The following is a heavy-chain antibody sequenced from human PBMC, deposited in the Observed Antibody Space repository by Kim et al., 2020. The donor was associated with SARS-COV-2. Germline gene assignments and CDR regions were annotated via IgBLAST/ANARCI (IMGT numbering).Heavy chain of an antibody. Sequence: RFTISRDDSKNTAYLQMNSLKTEDTAVYYCTRTPGHDFSRYYYYYGMDVWGQGTTVTVSS. V-gene: IGHV3-73*01. J-gene: IGHJ6*02. D-gene: IGHD3-3*01. CDR3: TRTPGHDFSRYYYYYGMDV.